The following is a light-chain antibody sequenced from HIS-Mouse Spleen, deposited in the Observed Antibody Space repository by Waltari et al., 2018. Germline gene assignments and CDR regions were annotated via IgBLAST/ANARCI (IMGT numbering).Light chain of an antibody. CDR3: AAWDDSLNGNYV. CDR1: SSNIGRNT. J-gene: IGLJ1*01. V-gene: IGLV1-44*01. CDR2: SNN. Sequence: QSVLNQPPSASGTPGQRVTISCSGSSSNIGRNTVHWYQQLPGTPPKLLIYSNNQRPSGGPDRFSGSKSGTSASLAISGLQSEDEADYYCAAWDDSLNGNYVFGTGTKVTVL.